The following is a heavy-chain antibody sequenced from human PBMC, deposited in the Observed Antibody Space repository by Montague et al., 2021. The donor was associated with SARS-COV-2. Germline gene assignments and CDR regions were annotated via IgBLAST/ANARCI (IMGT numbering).Heavy chain of an antibody. CDR1: GFSLSTSGMC. D-gene: IGHD6-13*01. Sequence: PALVKPTQTLTLTCTFSGFSLSTSGMCVSWIRQPPGKALEWLARIDWDDDKYYSTSLKTRLTISKDTSKNQVVLTMTNMDPVDTATYYCAREIAAAGPALGYWGQGTVVTLSA. J-gene: IGHJ4*02. CDR3: AREIAAAGPALGY. V-gene: IGHV2-70*11. CDR2: IDWDDDK.